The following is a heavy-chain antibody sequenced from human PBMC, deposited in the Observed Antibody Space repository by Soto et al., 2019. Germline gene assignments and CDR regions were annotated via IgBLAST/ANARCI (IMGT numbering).Heavy chain of an antibody. CDR3: AKPPSSGWYPGAFDI. D-gene: IGHD6-19*01. Sequence: QVQLVESGGGVVQPGRSLRLSCAASGFTFSSYGMHWVRQAPGKGLEWVAVISYDGSNKYYADSVKGRFTISRDNSKNTLYLQMNSLRAEDTAVYYCAKPPSSGWYPGAFDIGGQGTMVTVSS. CDR2: ISYDGSNK. V-gene: IGHV3-30*18. J-gene: IGHJ3*02. CDR1: GFTFSSYG.